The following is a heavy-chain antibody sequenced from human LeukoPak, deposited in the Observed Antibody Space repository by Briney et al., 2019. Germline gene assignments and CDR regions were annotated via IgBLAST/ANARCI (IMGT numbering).Heavy chain of an antibody. J-gene: IGHJ4*02. Sequence: ASVKVSCKASGYTFTGYYMHWVRQAPGQGLEWMGWINPNSGGTNYAQKFQGWVTITRNTSISTAYMELSSLRSEDTAGYYCARRAYFDWLLSGWGQGTLVTVSS. V-gene: IGHV1-2*04. CDR1: GYTFTGYY. D-gene: IGHD3-9*01. CDR2: INPNSGGT. CDR3: ARRAYFDWLLSG.